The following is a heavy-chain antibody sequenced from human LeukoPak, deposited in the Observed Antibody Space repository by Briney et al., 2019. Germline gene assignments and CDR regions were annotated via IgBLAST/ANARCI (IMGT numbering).Heavy chain of an antibody. CDR1: GYIFTSYW. J-gene: IGHJ6*03. CDR2: IYPGDSDT. Sequence: GAALKISCQGSGYIFTSYWIGWVRQLPGKGLEWMGIIYPGDSDTRYSPSFQGQVTISADKSISTAYLQWSSLKASDTAMYYCARTQYFHYMDVWGKGTTVTVSS. CDR3: ARTQYFHYMDV. D-gene: IGHD3-10*01. V-gene: IGHV5-51*01.